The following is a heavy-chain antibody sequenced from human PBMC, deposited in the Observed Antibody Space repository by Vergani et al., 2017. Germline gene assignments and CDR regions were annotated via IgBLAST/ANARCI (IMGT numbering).Heavy chain of an antibody. CDR1: GFTFDDYA. V-gene: IGHV3-9*01. J-gene: IGHJ4*02. CDR3: AKDNFAGTTYLDDY. CDR2: ISWNSGSI. D-gene: IGHD1-1*01. Sequence: EVQLVESGGGLVQPGRSLRLSCAASGFTFDDYAMHWVRQAPGKGLEWVSGISWNSGSIGYADSVKGRFTISRDNAKNSLYLQMNSLRAEDTAVYYCAKDNFAGTTYLDDYWGQGTLVTVSS.